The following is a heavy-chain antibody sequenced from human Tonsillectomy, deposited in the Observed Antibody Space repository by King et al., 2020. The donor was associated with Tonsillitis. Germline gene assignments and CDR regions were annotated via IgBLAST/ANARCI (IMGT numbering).Heavy chain of an antibody. CDR3: AKDQGFGDGSL. V-gene: IGHV3-23*04. J-gene: IGHJ3*01. Sequence: VQLVESGGGLVQPGGSLRLSCAASGFTFSKYAMTWVRHASGKGLEWVSSRSGSGGSTFYADSVKGRFTISRDNSKTTLYLQMNSLRAEDTAVYYCAKDQGFGDGSLWGQGTMVTVSS. CDR1: GFTFSKYA. CDR2: RSGSGGST. D-gene: IGHD3-10*01.